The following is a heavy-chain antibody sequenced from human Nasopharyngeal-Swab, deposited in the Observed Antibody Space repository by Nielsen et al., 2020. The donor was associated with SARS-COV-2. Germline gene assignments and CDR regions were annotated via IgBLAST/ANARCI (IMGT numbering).Heavy chain of an antibody. CDR3: ARGPSVTIFGVVYYYYYGMDV. CDR2: MNPNSGNT. D-gene: IGHD3-3*01. J-gene: IGHJ6*02. Sequence: ASVKVSCKASGYTFTSYDINWVRPATGQWLEWMGWMNPNSGNTGYAQKFQGRVTMTRNTSISTAYMELSSLRSEDTAVYYCARGPSVTIFGVVYYYYYGMDVWGQGTTVTVSS. V-gene: IGHV1-8*01. CDR1: GYTFTSYD.